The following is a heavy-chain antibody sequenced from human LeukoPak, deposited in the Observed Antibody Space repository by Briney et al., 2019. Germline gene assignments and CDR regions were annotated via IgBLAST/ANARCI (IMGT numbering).Heavy chain of an antibody. CDR1: GYTFTGYY. D-gene: IGHD6-13*01. V-gene: IGHV1-2*02. CDR3: AREVAAAFYFDY. Sequence: ASVKVSCKASGYTFTGYYMYWVRQAPGQGLEWMGWINPNSGGTNYAQKFQGRVTMTRDTSISTAYMELSRLRSDDTAVYYCAREVAAAFYFDYWGQGTLVTVSS. J-gene: IGHJ4*02. CDR2: INPNSGGT.